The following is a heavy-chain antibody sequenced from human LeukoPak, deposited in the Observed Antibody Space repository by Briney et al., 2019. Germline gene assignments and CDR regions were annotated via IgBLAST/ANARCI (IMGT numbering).Heavy chain of an antibody. CDR3: ARGRSGNWGPRRKVYYYYMDV. D-gene: IGHD4-23*01. J-gene: IGHJ6*03. CDR1: GGSFSGYY. Sequence: PSETLSLTCAVYGGSFSGYYWSWIRQPPGKGLEWIGEINHSGSTNYNPSLKSRVTISVDTSKNQFSLKLSSVTAADTAVYYCARGRSGNWGPRRKVYYYYMDVWGKGTTVTVSS. CDR2: INHSGST. V-gene: IGHV4-34*01.